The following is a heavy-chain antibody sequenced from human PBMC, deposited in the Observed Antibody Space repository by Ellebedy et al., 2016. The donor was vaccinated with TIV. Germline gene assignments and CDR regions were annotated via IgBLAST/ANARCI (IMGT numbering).Heavy chain of an antibody. V-gene: IGHV3-7*03. CDR3: ARGGVVAGADY. Sequence: GESLKISCAASGFTFRNYWMNWVRQAPGKGLERVANINQDGSAKYYVDSVKGRFTISRDNAKNSLYLQMNSLRGEDTAVYYCARGGVVAGADYWGQGTLVTVSS. CDR1: GFTFRNYW. J-gene: IGHJ4*02. CDR2: INQDGSAK. D-gene: IGHD6-19*01.